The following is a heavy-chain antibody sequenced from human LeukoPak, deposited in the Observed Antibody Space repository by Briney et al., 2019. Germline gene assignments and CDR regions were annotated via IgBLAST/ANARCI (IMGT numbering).Heavy chain of an antibody. CDR3: ARDQRLCAFDI. CDR1: GFTFSNYS. V-gene: IGHV3-21*01. J-gene: IGHJ3*02. CDR2: ISSSSSYI. D-gene: IGHD2-21*01. Sequence: RGSLRLSCAASGFTFSNYSMNWVRQAPGKGLEWVSSISSSSSYIYYADSVKGRFTISRDNAKNSLYLQMNSLRAEDTAVYYCARDQRLCAFDIWGQGTMVTVSS.